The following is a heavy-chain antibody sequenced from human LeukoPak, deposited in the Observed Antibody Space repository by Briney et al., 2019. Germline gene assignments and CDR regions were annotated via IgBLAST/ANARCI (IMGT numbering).Heavy chain of an antibody. CDR2: IIPIFGTA. CDR1: GGTFSSYA. Sequence: ASVKVSCKASGGTFSSYAISWVRQAPGQGLEWMGGIIPIFGTANYAQKFQGRVTITADKPTSTAYMELSSLRSEDTAVYYCARDAGSVGPGGYYYYGMDVWGKGTTVTVSS. CDR3: ARDAGSVGPGGYYYYGMDV. D-gene: IGHD3-10*01. J-gene: IGHJ6*04. V-gene: IGHV1-69*06.